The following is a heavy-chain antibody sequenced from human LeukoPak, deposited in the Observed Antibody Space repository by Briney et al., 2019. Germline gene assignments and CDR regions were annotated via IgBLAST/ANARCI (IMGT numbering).Heavy chain of an antibody. CDR1: GFTFSSYA. CDR2: ISYDGSNK. J-gene: IGHJ4*02. D-gene: IGHD6-19*01. Sequence: TGGSLRLSCAASGFTFSSYAMHWVRQAPGKGLEWVAVISYDGSNKYYADSVKGRFTISRDNSKNTLYLQMNSLRAEDTAVYYCARDWVAVTVAGPVDYWGQGTLVTVSS. V-gene: IGHV3-30*04. CDR3: ARDWVAVTVAGPVDY.